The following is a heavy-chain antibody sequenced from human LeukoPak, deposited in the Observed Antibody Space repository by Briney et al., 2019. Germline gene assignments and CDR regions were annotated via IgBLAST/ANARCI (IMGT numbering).Heavy chain of an antibody. CDR3: ARYRHVLLWFGELPNDAFDI. D-gene: IGHD3-10*01. Sequence: SETLSLTCTVSGGSISSGDYYWSWIRQPPGKGLEWIGYIYYNGSTYYNPSLKSRVTISVDTSKNQFSLKLSSVTAAGTAVYYCARYRHVLLWFGELPNDAFDIWGQGTMVTVSS. CDR1: GGSISSGDYY. CDR2: IYYNGST. J-gene: IGHJ3*02. V-gene: IGHV4-30-4*01.